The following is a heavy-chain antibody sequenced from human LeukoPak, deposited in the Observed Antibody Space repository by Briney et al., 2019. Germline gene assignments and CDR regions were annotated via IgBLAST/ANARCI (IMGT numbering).Heavy chain of an antibody. CDR1: GYTFTSYG. V-gene: IGHV1-18*01. D-gene: IGHD3-10*01. Sequence: GASVKVSCKASGYTFTSYGIIWVRQAPRQGLEWMGWISAYNGNTGYGHNLQDRVTMTTDSSTSTAYMELRSLRSDDTAIYYCAREDYASGSYYGDDYWGQGTLVTVSS. J-gene: IGHJ4*02. CDR2: ISAYNGNT. CDR3: AREDYASGSYYGDDY.